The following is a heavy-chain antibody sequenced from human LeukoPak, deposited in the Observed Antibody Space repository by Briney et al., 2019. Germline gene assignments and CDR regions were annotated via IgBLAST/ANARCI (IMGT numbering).Heavy chain of an antibody. CDR2: MSGNGGNT. D-gene: IGHD3-22*01. J-gene: IGHJ4*02. CDR1: GSTLSGYP. CDR3: AKGGNGYYNFDY. V-gene: IGHV3-23*01. Sequence: AQSLRLSWAAYGSTLSGYPMIWVRQAPGKGLEWVSGMSGNGGNTYYADSVKGRFTISRDNSKNTLYVQMSSLRDEDTVVYYSAKGGNGYYNFDYWGPGTLVTVSS.